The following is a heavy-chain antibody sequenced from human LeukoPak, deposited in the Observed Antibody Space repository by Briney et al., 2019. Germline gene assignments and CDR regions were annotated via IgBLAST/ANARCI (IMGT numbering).Heavy chain of an antibody. V-gene: IGHV1-2*02. CDR3: ARDHWGFLEKYYFDY. CDR2: INPNSGGT. Sequence: WASVKVSCKASGYTFTGYYMHWVRQAPGQGLEWMGWINPNSGGTNYAQKFQGRVTMTRDTSISTAYMELSRLRSDDTAVYYCARDHWGFLEKYYFDYWGRGTLVTVSS. J-gene: IGHJ4*02. CDR1: GYTFTGYY. D-gene: IGHD3-3*01.